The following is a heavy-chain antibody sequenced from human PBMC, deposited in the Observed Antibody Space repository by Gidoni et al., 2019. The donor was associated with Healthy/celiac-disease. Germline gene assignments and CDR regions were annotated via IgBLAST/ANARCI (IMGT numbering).Heavy chain of an antibody. CDR2: IRSKANSYAT. V-gene: IGHV3-73*02. D-gene: IGHD1-26*01. CDR1: GFTFSGSA. J-gene: IGHJ4*02. CDR3: TSGSYFWGVDY. Sequence: EVQLVESGGGLVQPGGSLKLSCAASGFTFSGSARHWVRQASGKGLEWVGRIRSKANSYATAYAASVKGRFTISRDDSKNTAYLQMNSLKTEDTAVYYCTSGSYFWGVDYWGQGTLVTVSS.